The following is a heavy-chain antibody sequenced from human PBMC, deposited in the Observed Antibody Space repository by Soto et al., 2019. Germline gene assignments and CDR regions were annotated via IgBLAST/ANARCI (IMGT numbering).Heavy chain of an antibody. D-gene: IGHD3-16*01. V-gene: IGHV4-34*01. CDR1: GGSFSGYY. CDR2: INHSGST. CDR3: ARASPLGAHVHHFDY. J-gene: IGHJ4*02. Sequence: SETLSLTCAVYGGSFSGYYWSWIRQPPGKGLEWIGEINHSGSTNYNPSLKRSVTISVDTYKNQFSLKLNSVTAADTAVYYCARASPLGAHVHHFDYWGQGTLVTVSS.